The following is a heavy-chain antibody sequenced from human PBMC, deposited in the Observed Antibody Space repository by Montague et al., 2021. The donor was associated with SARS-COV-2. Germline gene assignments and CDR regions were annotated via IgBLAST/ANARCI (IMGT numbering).Heavy chain of an antibody. CDR3: ARVRTEQWLALSFDY. V-gene: IGHV2-70*01. CDR1: GFSLRTSGMC. CDR2: IDWDDDK. J-gene: IGHJ4*02. Sequence: PALVKPTQTLTLTCTFSGFSLRTSGMCVSWIRQPPGKALEWLALIDWDDDKYCSTSLETRLNIPKDTSKNQVVLTMTNMDPVGTATYYCARVRTEQWLALSFDYWGQGTLVTVSS. D-gene: IGHD6-19*01.